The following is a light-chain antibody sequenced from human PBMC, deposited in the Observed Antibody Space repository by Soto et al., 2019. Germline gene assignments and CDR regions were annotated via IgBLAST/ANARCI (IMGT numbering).Light chain of an antibody. J-gene: IGKJ1*01. V-gene: IGKV1-5*01. Sequence: DIQMTQSPSTLSASVGDRVTITCRASQSISSWLAWYQQKPGKAPKLLIYDASSLESGVPARFSGSGSGTEFTLTIRSLQPDDFATYYCQQYLRTFGQGTKVVIK. CDR2: DAS. CDR1: QSISSW. CDR3: QQYLRT.